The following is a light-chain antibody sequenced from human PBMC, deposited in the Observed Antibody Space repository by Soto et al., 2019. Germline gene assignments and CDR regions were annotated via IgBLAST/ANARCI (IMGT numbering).Light chain of an antibody. CDR1: QSVSSSY. CDR2: VAD. V-gene: IGKV3-20*01. J-gene: IGKJ3*01. CDR3: QQYGSSAPCT. Sequence: EIVLTQSPGTLSLFPGERATLSCRASQSVSSSYLAWNQPKPSQAPSPLIYVADSRATGLPDRFSGRGSGTDFTLTISSLEPNDVAEYYYQQYGSSAPCTFGPGSKVY.